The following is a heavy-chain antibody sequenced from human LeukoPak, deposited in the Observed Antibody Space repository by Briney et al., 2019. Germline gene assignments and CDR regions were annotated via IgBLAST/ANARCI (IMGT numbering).Heavy chain of an antibody. D-gene: IGHD6-13*01. CDR1: GFTFTDYW. Sequence: PGGSLRLSCAVSGFTFTDYWMNWVRQPPGKGPEWVASIRQDGSEKTYVDSVKGRFTISSDNTKNSLSLQLNGLRAEDTAVYYCARDGTAAGLYFDLWGQGTLVTVSS. CDR2: IRQDGSEK. V-gene: IGHV3-7*01. J-gene: IGHJ4*01. CDR3: ARDGTAAGLYFDL.